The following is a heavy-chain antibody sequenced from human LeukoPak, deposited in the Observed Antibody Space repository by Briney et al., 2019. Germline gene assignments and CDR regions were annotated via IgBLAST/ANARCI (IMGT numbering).Heavy chain of an antibody. V-gene: IGHV3-23*01. D-gene: IGHD3-9*01. J-gene: IGHJ4*02. CDR1: GFTFSNIA. CDR3: AKVNGPILTGKLDC. CDR2: ISGSGEST. Sequence: GGSLRLSCAASGFTFSNIAMTWVRQAPGERLEWVSTISGSGESTYYADSLKGRFTISRDNSKNTVYLHMNSLRAEDTAVYYCAKVNGPILTGKLDCWSQGTLVTVSS.